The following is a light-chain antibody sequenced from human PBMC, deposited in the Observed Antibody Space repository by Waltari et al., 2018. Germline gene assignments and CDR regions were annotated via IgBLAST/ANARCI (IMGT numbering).Light chain of an antibody. CDR3: SSYTGSSTLV. CDR1: SSDVGGSNY. V-gene: IGLV2-14*01. J-gene: IGLJ1*01. Sequence: QSALTQPASVSGSPGQSITISCTGTSSDVGGSNYVSWYQQHPGKAPKFVIYDVSNRPSGVSNRFSGSKSGNTASLTISGLQAEDEADYYCSSYTGSSTLVFGTGTKVTVL. CDR2: DVS.